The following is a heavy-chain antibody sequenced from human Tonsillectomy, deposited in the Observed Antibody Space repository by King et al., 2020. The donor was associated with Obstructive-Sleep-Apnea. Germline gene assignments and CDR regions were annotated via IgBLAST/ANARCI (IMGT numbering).Heavy chain of an antibody. CDR1: GFSFNEFA. CDR3: ARGRARDFLEGLQYH. J-gene: IGHJ1*01. CDR2: ISYDEVNK. D-gene: IGHD3-3*01. V-gene: IGHV3-30*04. Sequence: QVQLVESGGGVVQPGTSLRLSCVASGFSFNEFAMHWVRQAPGKGLEWVAVISYDEVNKYYADSVKGRFTISRENSKNTLYLQMNNVRTEDTAVYYCARGRARDFLEGLQYHWGQGALVTVSS.